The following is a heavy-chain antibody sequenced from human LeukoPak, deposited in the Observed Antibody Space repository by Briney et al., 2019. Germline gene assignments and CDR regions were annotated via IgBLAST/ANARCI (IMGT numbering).Heavy chain of an antibody. Sequence: SETLSLTCAVYGGSFSGYYWSWIRQPPGKGLEWIGEINHSGSTNYNPSLKSRVTISVDTSKNQFSLKLSSVTAADTDVYYCARKSNYYDSSGYYYVNWFDPWGQGTLVTVSS. CDR2: INHSGST. V-gene: IGHV4-34*01. J-gene: IGHJ5*02. CDR1: GGSFSGYY. D-gene: IGHD3-22*01. CDR3: ARKSNYYDSSGYYYVNWFDP.